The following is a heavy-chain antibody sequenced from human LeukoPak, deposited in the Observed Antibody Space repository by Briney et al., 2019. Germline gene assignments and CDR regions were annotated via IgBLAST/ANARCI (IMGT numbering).Heavy chain of an antibody. CDR1: SYSISSGYY. V-gene: IGHV4-38-2*02. D-gene: IGHD6-25*01. Sequence: SETLSLTCTVSSYSISSGYYWGWIRQPPGKGLEWIGSIYHSGSTYYNPSLKSRLTISLDTSKNQFSLKLRSVTAADTAVYYCARVNSRLAYFDYWGQGTLVTVSS. J-gene: IGHJ4*02. CDR2: IYHSGST. CDR3: ARVNSRLAYFDY.